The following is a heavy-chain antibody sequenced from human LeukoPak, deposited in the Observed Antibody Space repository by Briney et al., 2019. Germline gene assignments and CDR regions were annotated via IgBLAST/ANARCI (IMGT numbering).Heavy chain of an antibody. CDR2: IRVDGSIK. V-gene: IGHV3-30*02. Sequence: PGGSLRLSCAASGFTFSTSAMQWVRQAPGKGLEWVAFIRVDGSIKDYGDSVKGRFTISRDNSRNTVYLQMNSLRFEDTAVYYCAKTDRIYDFWSGYLFEGVFDYWGQGTLVTVSS. J-gene: IGHJ4*02. CDR3: AKTDRIYDFWSGYLFEGVFDY. D-gene: IGHD3-3*01. CDR1: GFTFSTSA.